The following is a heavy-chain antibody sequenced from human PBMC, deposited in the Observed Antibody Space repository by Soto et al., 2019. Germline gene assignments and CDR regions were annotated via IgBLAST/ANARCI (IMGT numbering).Heavy chain of an antibody. CDR2: INPSGGST. CDR1: GYTFTSYY. J-gene: IGHJ4*02. CDR3: ARPTYYYDSSGLPPGY. Sequence: SVKVSCKASGYTFTSYYMHWVRQAPGQGLEWMGIINPSGGSTSYAQKFQGRVTMTRDTSTSTVYMELSSLRSEDTAVYYCARPTYYYDSSGLPPGYWGQGTLVTVSS. D-gene: IGHD3-22*01. V-gene: IGHV1-46*01.